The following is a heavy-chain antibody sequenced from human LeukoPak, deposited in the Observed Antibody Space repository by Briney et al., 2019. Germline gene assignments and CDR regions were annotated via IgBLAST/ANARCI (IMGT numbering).Heavy chain of an antibody. CDR2: ISYSGST. J-gene: IGHJ4*02. CDR3: ARSIIGTRSKFDY. CDR1: GGSISIYY. Sequence: PSETLSLTCTVSGGSISIYYWSWIRQPPGKGLEWIGYISYSGSTNYNPSLKSRVTISLDTSKNQFALKLSSVTAADTAVYYCARSIIGTRSKFDYWGQGTLVTVSS. V-gene: IGHV4-59*08. D-gene: IGHD1/OR15-1a*01.